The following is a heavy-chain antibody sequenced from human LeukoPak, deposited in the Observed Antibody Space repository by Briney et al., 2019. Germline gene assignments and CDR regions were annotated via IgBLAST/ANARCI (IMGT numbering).Heavy chain of an antibody. CDR3: ARDSSGWSH. Sequence: PGGSLRLSCAASGFTFSSYAMHWVRQAPGKGLEWVAVISYDGSNKYYADSVKGRFTISRDNSKNTLYLQMNSLRAEDTAVYYCARDSSGWSHWGQGTLVTVSS. CDR2: ISYDGSNK. V-gene: IGHV3-30*04. J-gene: IGHJ4*02. D-gene: IGHD6-19*01. CDR1: GFTFSSYA.